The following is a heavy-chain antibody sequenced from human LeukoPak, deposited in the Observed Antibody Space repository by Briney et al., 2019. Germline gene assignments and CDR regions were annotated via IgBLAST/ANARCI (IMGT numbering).Heavy chain of an antibody. J-gene: IGHJ4*02. CDR3: ARLYYYDSSGYPPFDY. CDR2: IYPGDSDT. Sequence: GESLQISCKGSGYSFTSYWIGWVRQMPGKGLEWMEIIYPGDSDTRYSPSFQGQVTISADKSISTAYLQWSSLKASDTAMYYCARLYYYDSSGYPPFDYWGQGTLVTVSS. CDR1: GYSFTSYW. D-gene: IGHD3-22*01. V-gene: IGHV5-51*01.